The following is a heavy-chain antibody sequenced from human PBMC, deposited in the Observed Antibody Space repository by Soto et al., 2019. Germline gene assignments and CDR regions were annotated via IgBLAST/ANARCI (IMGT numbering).Heavy chain of an antibody. CDR3: AKDAIVLMVYAIFAPPNRLDP. J-gene: IGHJ5*02. V-gene: IGHV3-30*18. CDR2: ISYDGSNK. D-gene: IGHD2-8*01. CDR1: GFTFSSYG. Sequence: PGGSLRLSCAASGFTFSSYGMHWVRQAPGKGLEWVAVISYDGSNKYYADSVKGRFTISRDNSKNTLYLQMNSLRAEDTAVYYCAKDAIVLMVYAIFAPPNRLDPWGQGTLVPVYS.